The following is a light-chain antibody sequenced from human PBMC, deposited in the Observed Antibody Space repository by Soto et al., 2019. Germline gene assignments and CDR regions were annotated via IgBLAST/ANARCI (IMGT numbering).Light chain of an antibody. Sequence: EIVMTQSPATLSVSPGERATLSCRASQSVSSNLAWYQQKPGQAPRLLIYGASTRATGIPARFSGSGSGTEFTLXISSLQSEDFAVYYCQQYNNWPPYTFGQGTKLEIK. J-gene: IGKJ2*01. CDR3: QQYNNWPPYT. CDR2: GAS. CDR1: QSVSSN. V-gene: IGKV3-15*01.